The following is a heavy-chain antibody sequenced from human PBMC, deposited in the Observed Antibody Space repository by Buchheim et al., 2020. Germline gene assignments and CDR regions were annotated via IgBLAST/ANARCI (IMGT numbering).Heavy chain of an antibody. Sequence: QVQLVQSGAEVKKPGASVKVSCKASGYTFTSYDINWVRQATGQGLEWRGWMNPNSGNTGYAQKFQGRVTMTRNTSIRPAYMELSSLRSEDTAVYYCAGVDSSGWYEDYYYYYGMDVWGQGTT. CDR1: GYTFTSYD. CDR2: MNPNSGNT. D-gene: IGHD6-19*01. V-gene: IGHV1-8*01. CDR3: AGVDSSGWYEDYYYYYGMDV. J-gene: IGHJ6*02.